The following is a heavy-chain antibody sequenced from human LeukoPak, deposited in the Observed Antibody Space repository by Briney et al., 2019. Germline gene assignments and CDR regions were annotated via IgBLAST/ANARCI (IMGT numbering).Heavy chain of an antibody. V-gene: IGHV3-9*01. CDR2: ISWNSGSI. CDR1: GFTFDDYA. CDR3: AKERAAAGRAFDT. Sequence: GGSLRLSCAASGFTFDDYAMHWVRQAPGKGLEWVSGISWNSGSIGYADSVKGRFTISRDNAKNSLYLQMNSLRAEDTALYYCAKERAAAGRAFDTGGQGTMPTVSP. D-gene: IGHD6-13*01. J-gene: IGHJ3*02.